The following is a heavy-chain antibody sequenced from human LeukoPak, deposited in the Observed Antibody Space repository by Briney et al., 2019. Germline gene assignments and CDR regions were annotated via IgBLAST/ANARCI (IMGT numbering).Heavy chain of an antibody. CDR2: IYYSGST. D-gene: IGHD3-9*01. V-gene: IGHV4-59*08. CDR3: ARHDILTGFDY. J-gene: IGHJ4*02. CDR1: GGSISSYY. Sequence: SETLSLTCTVAGGSISSYYWSWIRQPPGKGLEWIGYIYYSGSTNYNPSLMSRVTISVDTSKNQFSLKLSSVTAADTAVYYCARHDILTGFDYWGQGTLVTVSS.